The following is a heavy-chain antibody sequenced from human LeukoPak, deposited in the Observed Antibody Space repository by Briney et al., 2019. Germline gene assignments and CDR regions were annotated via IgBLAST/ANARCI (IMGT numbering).Heavy chain of an antibody. D-gene: IGHD1-26*01. Sequence: GGSLRLSCTASAFSLSAYNMNWVRQAPGKGLEWVSSISYTGTYIYYADSVKGRFTISRDNAQNSLYLQMNSLRAEDTAIYYCVRDRGTYRPIDYWGQGTLVTVSS. V-gene: IGHV3-21*04. CDR3: VRDRGTYRPIDY. CDR2: ISYTGTYI. J-gene: IGHJ4*02. CDR1: AFSLSAYN.